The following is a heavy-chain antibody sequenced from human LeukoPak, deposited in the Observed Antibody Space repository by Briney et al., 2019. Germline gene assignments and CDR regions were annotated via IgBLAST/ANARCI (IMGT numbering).Heavy chain of an antibody. CDR3: ARRGTYSSGWYRPFDY. CDR1: GGTFSSYA. J-gene: IGHJ4*02. Sequence: GASVKVSCKASGGTFSSYAISWVRQAPGQGLEWMGGIIPIFGTANYAQKFQGRVTITADESTSTAYMELSSLRSEDTAVYYCARRGTYSSGWYRPFDYWGQGTLVTVPS. V-gene: IGHV1-69*13. CDR2: IIPIFGTA. D-gene: IGHD6-19*01.